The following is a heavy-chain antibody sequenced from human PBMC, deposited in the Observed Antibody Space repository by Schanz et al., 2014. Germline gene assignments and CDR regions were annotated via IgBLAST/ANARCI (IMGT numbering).Heavy chain of an antibody. V-gene: IGHV4-4*02. J-gene: IGHJ4*02. Sequence: QVQLQESGPGLVKPSGTLSLTCAVSGGFISSINWWSWVRQSPGTGLEWIGEINNSGSTNYNPSLKSRVTISLDKSKSQLSLPLNAVTAADTAVYYCARDERDLARSLVVFWGQGTLATVSS. CDR3: ARDERDLARSLVVF. CDR1: GGFISSINW. CDR2: INNSGST. D-gene: IGHD3-3*01.